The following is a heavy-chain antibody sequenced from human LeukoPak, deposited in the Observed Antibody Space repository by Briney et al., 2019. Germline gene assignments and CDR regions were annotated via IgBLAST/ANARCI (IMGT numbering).Heavy chain of an antibody. D-gene: IGHD2-15*01. CDR1: GFTFSSYA. J-gene: IGHJ6*03. Sequence: GGSLRLSCAASGFTFSSYAMSWVRQAPGKGLEWVSAISGSGGSTYYADSVKGRFTISRDNSKNTLYLQMNSLRVEDTAVYYCARVQGMVGPGSYYYYMDVWGKGTTVTVSS. CDR3: ARVQGMVGPGSYYYYMDV. CDR2: ISGSGGST. V-gene: IGHV3-23*01.